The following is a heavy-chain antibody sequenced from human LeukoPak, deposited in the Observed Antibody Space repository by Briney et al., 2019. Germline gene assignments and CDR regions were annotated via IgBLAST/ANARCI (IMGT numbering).Heavy chain of an antibody. CDR3: ARGIAAAGTPNWFDP. Sequence: SETLSLTCTVSGGSISSSSYYWGWIRQPPGTGLEWIGSIYYSGSTYYNPSLKSRVTISVDTSKNQFSLKLSSVTAADTAVYYCARGIAAAGTPNWFDPWGQGTLVTVSS. J-gene: IGHJ5*02. D-gene: IGHD6-13*01. CDR1: GGSISSSSYY. V-gene: IGHV4-39*07. CDR2: IYYSGST.